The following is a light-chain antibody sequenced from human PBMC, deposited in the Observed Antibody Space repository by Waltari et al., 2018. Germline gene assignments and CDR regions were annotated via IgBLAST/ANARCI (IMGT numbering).Light chain of an antibody. CDR2: DVT. Sequence: QSALTQPRSVSGSPGQSVTISCTGTSPDIGVYNYVSWYQQHPGKAPNLMIYDVTKRPSGVPDRFSGSKSGNTASLTISGLQAEDEADYYCCSYAGSYTGVFGTGTKVTV. CDR1: SPDIGVYNY. V-gene: IGLV2-11*02. J-gene: IGLJ1*01. CDR3: CSYAGSYTGV.